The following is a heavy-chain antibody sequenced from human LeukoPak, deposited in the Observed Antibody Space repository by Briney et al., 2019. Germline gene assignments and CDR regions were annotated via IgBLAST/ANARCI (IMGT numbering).Heavy chain of an antibody. CDR3: ARGTSSGWYGFDS. J-gene: IGHJ4*02. Sequence: SETLSLTCTVSGGSISSYYGSWIRQPPGKGLEWIGYIYYSGTTNYNPSLKSRVTISVDTSKNQFSLKLNSVTAADTAVYYCARGTSSGWYGFDSWGQGTLVTVSS. V-gene: IGHV4-59*01. CDR2: IYYSGTT. D-gene: IGHD6-19*01. CDR1: GGSISSYY.